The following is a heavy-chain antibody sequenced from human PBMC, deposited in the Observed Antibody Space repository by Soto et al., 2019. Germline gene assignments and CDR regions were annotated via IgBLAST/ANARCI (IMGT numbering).Heavy chain of an antibody. J-gene: IGHJ4*02. Sequence: GASVKVSCKASGYTFTSYGISWVRQAPGQGLGWMGWISAYNGNTNYAQKLQGRVTMTTDTSTSTAYMELRSSVTAADTAVYYCASPTIAVADTFDYWGQGTLVTVSS. D-gene: IGHD6-13*01. CDR2: ISAYNGNT. CDR3: ASPTIAVADTFDY. V-gene: IGHV1-18*01. CDR1: GYTFTSYG.